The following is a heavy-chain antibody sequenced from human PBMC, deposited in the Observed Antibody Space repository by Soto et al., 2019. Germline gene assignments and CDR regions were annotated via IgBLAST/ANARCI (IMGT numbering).Heavy chain of an antibody. Sequence: LSLTCTVSGGSISSGDYYWSWIRQPPGKGLEWIGYIYYSGSTYYNPSLKSRVTISVDTSKNQFSLKLSSVTAADTAVYYCARVRAYCGGDCRTDYYYYYGMDVWGQGTTVTVSS. CDR3: ARVRAYCGGDCRTDYYYYYGMDV. J-gene: IGHJ6*02. CDR2: IYYSGST. CDR1: GGSISSGDYY. V-gene: IGHV4-30-4*01. D-gene: IGHD2-21*02.